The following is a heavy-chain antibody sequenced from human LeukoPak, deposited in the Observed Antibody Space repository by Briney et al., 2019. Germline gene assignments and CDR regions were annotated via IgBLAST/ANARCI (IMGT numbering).Heavy chain of an antibody. D-gene: IGHD3-3*01. V-gene: IGHV4-4*02. CDR2: IYHSGST. Sequence: PSGTLSLTCAVSGVSISSSNWWSWVRQPPGKGLEWIGEIYHSGSTNYNPSLKSRVTISVDKSKNQFSLKLSSVAAADTAVYYCARGATSRITIFGVVSSRTNWFDPWGQGTLVTVSS. CDR3: ARGATSRITIFGVVSSRTNWFDP. CDR1: GVSISSSNW. J-gene: IGHJ5*02.